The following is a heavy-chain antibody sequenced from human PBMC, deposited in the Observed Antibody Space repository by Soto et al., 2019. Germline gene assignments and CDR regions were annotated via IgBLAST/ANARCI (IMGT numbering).Heavy chain of an antibody. V-gene: IGHV3-30*18. CDR1: GFTFSSYG. D-gene: IGHD3-10*01. CDR3: AKDRRGSGSYPDY. CDR2: ISYDGSNK. J-gene: IGHJ4*02. Sequence: ESGGGVVQPGRSLRLSCAASGFTFSSYGMHWVRQAPGKGLEWVAVISYDGSNKYYADSVKGRFTISRDNSKNTLYLQMNSLRAEDTAVYYCAKDRRGSGSYPDYWGQGTLVTVSS.